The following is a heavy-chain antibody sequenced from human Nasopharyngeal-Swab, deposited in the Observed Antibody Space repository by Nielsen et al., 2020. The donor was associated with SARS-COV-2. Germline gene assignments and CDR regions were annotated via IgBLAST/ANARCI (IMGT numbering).Heavy chain of an antibody. J-gene: IGHJ4*02. CDR3: AKATLYDILTGAFDY. V-gene: IGHV3-30*02. CDR2: IRFDGSNK. Sequence: VRQAPGKGLEWGAVIRFDGSNKYYADSVKGRFTISRDNSKNTLYLQMNSLRAEDTAVYYCAKATLYDILTGAFDYWGQGTLVTVSS. D-gene: IGHD3-9*01.